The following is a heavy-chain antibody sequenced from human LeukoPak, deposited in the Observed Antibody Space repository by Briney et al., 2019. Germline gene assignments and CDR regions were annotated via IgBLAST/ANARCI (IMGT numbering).Heavy chain of an antibody. CDR2: IWYDGSNK. J-gene: IGHJ4*02. D-gene: IGHD3-10*01. V-gene: IGHV3-33*08. Sequence: GRSLRLSCAASGFTFSSYGMHWVRQAPGKGPEWVAVIWYDGSNKYYADSVKGRFTISRDNSKNTLYLQMNSLRAEDTAVYYCARDSDYYGSGMNYFDYWGQGTLVTVSS. CDR3: ARDSDYYGSGMNYFDY. CDR1: GFTFSSYG.